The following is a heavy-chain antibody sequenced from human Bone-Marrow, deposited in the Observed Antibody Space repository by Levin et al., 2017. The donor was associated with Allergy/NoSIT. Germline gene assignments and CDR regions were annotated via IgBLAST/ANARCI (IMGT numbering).Heavy chain of an antibody. Sequence: KPGGSLRLSCVASGFTFGNAWMNWVRQAPGKGLQWVGRIKGKTDGGTTDYAAPVKGRFTISRDDPKKTLYLQMNSLKTEDTAIYYCTTRSHWGQGTLVTVFS. V-gene: IGHV3-15*01. CDR1: GFTFGNAW. J-gene: IGHJ4*02. CDR3: TTRSH. CDR2: IKGKTDGGTT.